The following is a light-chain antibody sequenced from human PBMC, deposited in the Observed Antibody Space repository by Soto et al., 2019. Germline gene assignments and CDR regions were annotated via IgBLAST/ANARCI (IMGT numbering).Light chain of an antibody. J-gene: IGLJ1*01. CDR3: SSYATSSTLPYV. CDR2: EVS. V-gene: IGLV2-14*01. CDR1: SSDVGGYNY. Sequence: QSVLTQPASVSGSPGQSITISCTGTSSDVGGYNYVSWYQQHPGKAPKLIIFEVSNRPSGVSVRFSGSKSGNTASLTISGLQAEDEADFYCSSYATSSTLPYVFGTRTKVTVL.